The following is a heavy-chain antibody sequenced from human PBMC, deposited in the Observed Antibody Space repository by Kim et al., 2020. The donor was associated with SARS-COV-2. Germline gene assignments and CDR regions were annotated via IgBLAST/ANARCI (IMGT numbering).Heavy chain of an antibody. CDR2: IYYSGST. J-gene: IGHJ2*01. Sequence: SETLSLTCTVSGGSISSYYWSWIRQPPGKGLEWIGYIYYSGSTNYNPSLKSRVTISVDTSKNQFSLKLSSVTAADTAVYYCARAFLDGAARPYWYFDLWGRGTLVTVSS. CDR1: GGSISSYY. V-gene: IGHV4-59*13. D-gene: IGHD6-6*01. CDR3: ARAFLDGAARPYWYFDL.